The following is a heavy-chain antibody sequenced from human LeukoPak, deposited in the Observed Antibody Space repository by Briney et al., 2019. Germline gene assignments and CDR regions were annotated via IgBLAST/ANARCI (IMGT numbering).Heavy chain of an antibody. Sequence: PGGSLRLSCAASGFTFSSYSMNWVRQAPGKGLEWVSYISSTSSTIYYADSVKGRFTISRDTAKNSLYLQMNSLRAEDTAVYYCARGAAVAGGYYYFDYWGQGTLVTVSS. CDR2: ISSTSSTI. J-gene: IGHJ4*02. D-gene: IGHD6-19*01. V-gene: IGHV3-48*01. CDR3: ARGAAVAGGYYYFDY. CDR1: GFTFSSYS.